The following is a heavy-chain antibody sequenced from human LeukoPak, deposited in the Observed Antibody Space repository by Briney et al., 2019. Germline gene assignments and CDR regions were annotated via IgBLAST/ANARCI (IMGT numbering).Heavy chain of an antibody. V-gene: IGHV3-30*02. CDR2: IQYDGSNE. J-gene: IGHJ4*02. CDR3: AATYYYTRRGKTQIDY. CDR1: RFTFSSYG. D-gene: IGHD3-10*01. Sequence: GGSLRLSCAASRFTFSSYGMHWVRQAPGKGLEWVAYIQYDGSNEQYADSVKGGFTISRDDSKNMLYLQMNSLKTEDTAVYFCAATYYYTRRGKTQIDYWGQGTLVTVSS.